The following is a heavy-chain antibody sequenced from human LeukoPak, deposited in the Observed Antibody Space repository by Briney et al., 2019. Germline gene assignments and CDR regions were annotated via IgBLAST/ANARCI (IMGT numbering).Heavy chain of an antibody. CDR2: IYHSGST. CDR1: GGSISSGGYY. Sequence: SQTLSLTCTVSGGSISSGGYYWSWIRQPPGKGLEWIGYIYHSGSTYYNPSLKSRVTISVDRSKNQFPLKLSSVTAADTAVYYCARDLGGYGGYYYGMDVWGQGTTVTVSS. J-gene: IGHJ6*02. D-gene: IGHD3-10*01. CDR3: ARDLGGYGGYYYGMDV. V-gene: IGHV4-30-2*01.